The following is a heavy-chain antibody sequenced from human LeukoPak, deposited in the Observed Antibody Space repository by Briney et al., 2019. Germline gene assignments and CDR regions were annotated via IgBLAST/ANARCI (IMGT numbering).Heavy chain of an antibody. D-gene: IGHD3-10*01. CDR2: ISSSSSYI. V-gene: IGHV3-21*01. Sequence: PGGSLRLSCAASGFTFSSYSMNWVRQAPGKGLEWVSSISSSSSYIYYADSVKGRFTISRDNAKNSLYLQMNSLRAEDTAVYYCARGRYGPGSHFDYWGQGTLVTVSS. J-gene: IGHJ4*02. CDR3: ARGRYGPGSHFDY. CDR1: GFTFSSYS.